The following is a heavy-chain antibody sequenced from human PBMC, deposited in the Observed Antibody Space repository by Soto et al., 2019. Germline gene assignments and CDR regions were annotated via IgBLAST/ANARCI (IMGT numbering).Heavy chain of an antibody. CDR2: TYYRSKWYN. Sequence: QVQLQQSGPGLVKPSQTLSLTCAISGDSVSSNSAAWNWIRQSPSRGLEWLGRTYYRSKWYNDXXVSVKSRITIXXDXSXXQFSLQLNSVTPEDTAVYYCARGHCSSTGVCAFDIWGQGTMVTVSS. V-gene: IGHV6-1*01. CDR1: GDSVSSNSAA. D-gene: IGHD2-2*01. CDR3: ARGHCSSTGVCAFDI. J-gene: IGHJ3*02.